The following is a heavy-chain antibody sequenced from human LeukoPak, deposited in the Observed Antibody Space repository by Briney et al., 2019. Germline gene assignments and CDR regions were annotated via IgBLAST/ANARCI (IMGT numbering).Heavy chain of an antibody. CDR2: ISAYNGNT. J-gene: IGHJ5*02. D-gene: IGHD3-22*01. Sequence: ASVKVSCKASGYTLTIYGISWVRQAPGQGLEWMGWISAYNGNTNYAQKLQGRVTMTTDTSTSTAYMGLRSLRSDDTAVYYCARDVWSYDSSGYYFNWFDPWGQGTLVTVSS. CDR1: GYTLTIYG. V-gene: IGHV1-18*01. CDR3: ARDVWSYDSSGYYFNWFDP.